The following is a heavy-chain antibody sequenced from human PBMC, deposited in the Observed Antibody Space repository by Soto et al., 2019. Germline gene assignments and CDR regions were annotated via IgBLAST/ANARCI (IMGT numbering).Heavy chain of an antibody. CDR2: ISYDGSNK. Sequence: GGSLRLSCAASGSTFSSYAMSWVRQAPGKGLEWVAVISYDGSNKYYADSVKGRFTISRDNSKNTLYLQMNSLRAEDTAVYYCARGSSWLSYSYYGMDVWGQGTTVTVSS. D-gene: IGHD6-13*01. J-gene: IGHJ6*02. CDR1: GSTFSSYA. CDR3: ARGSSWLSYSYYGMDV. V-gene: IGHV3-30*03.